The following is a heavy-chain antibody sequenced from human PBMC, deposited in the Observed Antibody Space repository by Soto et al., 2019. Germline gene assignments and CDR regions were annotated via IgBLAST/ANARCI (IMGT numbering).Heavy chain of an antibody. V-gene: IGHV1-69*01. J-gene: IGHJ6*02. Sequence: QVQLVQSGAKVKKPGSSVKVSCKASGGTFSCYAISWVRQAPGQGLEWMGGIIPIFGTANYAQKFQGRVTITADESTSTAYMELSSLRSEDTAVYYCTLITGTWLDYYYYGMDVWGQGTTVTVSS. CDR3: TLITGTWLDYYYYGMDV. D-gene: IGHD1-20*01. CDR1: GGTFSCYA. CDR2: IIPIFGTA.